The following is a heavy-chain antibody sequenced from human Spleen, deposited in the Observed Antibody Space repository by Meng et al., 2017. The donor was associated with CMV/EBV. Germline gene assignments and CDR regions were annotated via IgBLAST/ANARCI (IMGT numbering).Heavy chain of an antibody. J-gene: IGHJ4*02. CDR3: AKDATVTTGVYFFDY. D-gene: IGHD4-17*01. CDR1: GFTFSSYG. V-gene: IGHV3-23*01. CDR2: ISDSAGST. Sequence: SGFTFSSYGMSWVRQAPGKGLEWVSGISDSAGSTYYADSVKGRFTISRDNSKNTLYLQMNSLRADDTAVYYCAKDATVTTGVYFFDYWGQGMLVTVSS.